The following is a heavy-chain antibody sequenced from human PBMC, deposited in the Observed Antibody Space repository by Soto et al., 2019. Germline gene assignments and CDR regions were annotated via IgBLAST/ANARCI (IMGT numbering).Heavy chain of an antibody. V-gene: IGHV3-30*03. Sequence: PGGSLRLSCAASGFSFSTYAMYWVRQPPGKGLEWVATISYEGSTAYYSDSVRCLFTISRDNSRHTVFLQMSSLRAEDSALYYCARDYETTYGDYYYYGMDGWGQGTSVTVS. J-gene: IGHJ6*02. CDR2: ISYEGSTA. CDR3: ARDYETTYGDYYYYGMDG. D-gene: IGHD3-22*01. CDR1: GFSFSTYA.